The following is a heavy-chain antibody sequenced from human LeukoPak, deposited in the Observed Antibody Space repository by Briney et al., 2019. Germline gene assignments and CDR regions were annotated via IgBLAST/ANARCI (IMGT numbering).Heavy chain of an antibody. CDR2: ISESGRDK. D-gene: IGHD2-2*01. CDR1: GFTLSSYE. V-gene: IGHV3-48*03. CDR3: ARDGSSTRYNWFDP. Sequence: QPGGSLRLSCAASGFTLSSYEMHWVRQAPGKGLEWVSYISESGRDKYYADSVRGRFTISRDNAKNLLYLQMNSLRADDTAVYYCARDGSSTRYNWFDPWGQGTLVTVSS. J-gene: IGHJ5*02.